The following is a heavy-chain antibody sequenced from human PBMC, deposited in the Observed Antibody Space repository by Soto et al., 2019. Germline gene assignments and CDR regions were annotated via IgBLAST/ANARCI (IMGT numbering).Heavy chain of an antibody. D-gene: IGHD5-12*01. J-gene: IGHJ3*02. CDR3: ATDGRSNSGNLYAFDI. Sequence: QAQLVQSGAEVKKSGASVRVSCKASGYTLTNYGVTWVRQAPGQGLEWLGRVTPYKADTNSAQNLQGRVTMATDTSKNTAYLELRSLSSDDTAVYFCATDGRSNSGNLYAFDIWGQGTMVTVSA. CDR2: VTPYKADT. CDR1: GYTLTNYG. V-gene: IGHV1-18*04.